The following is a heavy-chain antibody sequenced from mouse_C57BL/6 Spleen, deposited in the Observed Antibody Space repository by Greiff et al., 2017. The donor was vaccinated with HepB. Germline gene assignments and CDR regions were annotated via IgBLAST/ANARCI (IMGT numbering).Heavy chain of an antibody. D-gene: IGHD2-3*01. CDR2: INPNYGTT. CDR1: GYSFTDYN. CDR3: ARGGLLRPYAMDY. V-gene: IGHV1-39*01. Sequence: VQLKESGPELVKPGASVKISCKASGYSFTDYNMNWVKQSNGKSLEWIGVINPNYGTTSYNQKFKGKATLTVDQSSSTAYMQLNSLTSEDSAVYYCARGGLLRPYAMDYWGQGTSVTVSS. J-gene: IGHJ4*01.